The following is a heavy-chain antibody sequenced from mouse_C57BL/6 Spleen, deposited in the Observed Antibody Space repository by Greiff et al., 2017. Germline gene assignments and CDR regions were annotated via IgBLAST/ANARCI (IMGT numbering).Heavy chain of an antibody. Sequence: FQLQQPGAELVKPGASVKMSCKASGYTFTSYWITWVKQRPGQGLEWIGDIYPGSGSTNYNEKFKSKATLTVDTSSSTAYMQLSSLTSEDSAVYYCAREVGFHAMDYWGQGTSVTVSS. CDR3: AREVGFHAMDY. CDR2: IYPGSGST. J-gene: IGHJ4*01. CDR1: GYTFTSYW. D-gene: IGHD1-1*02. V-gene: IGHV1-55*01.